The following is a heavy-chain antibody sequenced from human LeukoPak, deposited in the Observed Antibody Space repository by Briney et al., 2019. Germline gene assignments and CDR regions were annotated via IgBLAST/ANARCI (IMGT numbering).Heavy chain of an antibody. D-gene: IGHD3-22*01. CDR2: TNTNTGNP. CDR1: GYIFTNYA. CDR3: ARGTIDSSGYWYYFDY. J-gene: IGHJ4*02. Sequence: ASVKVSCKASGYIFTNYAMNWVRQAPGQGLEWMGWTNTNTGNPTYAQDFTGRFVFSLDTSVSTAYLQISSLKAEETAVYYCARGTIDSSGYWYYFDYWGQGTLVTVSS. V-gene: IGHV7-4-1*02.